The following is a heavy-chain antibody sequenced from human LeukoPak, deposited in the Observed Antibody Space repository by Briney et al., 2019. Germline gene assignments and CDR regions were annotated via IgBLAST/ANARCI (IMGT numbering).Heavy chain of an antibody. J-gene: IGHJ6*02. D-gene: IGHD3-9*01. CDR2: INHSGST. V-gene: IGHV4-34*01. Sequence: PSETLSLTCAVYGGSFSGYYWSWIRQPPGKGLEWIGEINHSGSTNYNPSLKSRVTISVDTSENQFSLKLSSVTAADTAVYYCARGRGLRYFDWLSPGFYYYGMDVWGQGTTVTVSS. CDR1: GGSFSGYY. CDR3: ARGRGLRYFDWLSPGFYYYGMDV.